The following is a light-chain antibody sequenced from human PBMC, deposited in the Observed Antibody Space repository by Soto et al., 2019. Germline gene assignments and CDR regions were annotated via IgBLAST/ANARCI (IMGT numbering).Light chain of an antibody. CDR1: QSVSSNY. CDR2: DAS. CDR3: QQYGTSALT. V-gene: IGKV3-20*01. J-gene: IGKJ4*01. Sequence: EIVLPQSPGTLSLSPGERATLSCRASQSVSSNYLAWYQQKPGQAPRILIYDASSRATGIPDRFSGSGSGTDFTLTISRLEPEDFAVYYCQQYGTSALTFGGGTKVEIK.